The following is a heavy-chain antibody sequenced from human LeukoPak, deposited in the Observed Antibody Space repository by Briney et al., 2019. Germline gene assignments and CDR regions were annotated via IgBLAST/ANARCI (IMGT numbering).Heavy chain of an antibody. J-gene: IGHJ4*02. CDR1: GYTFADYF. CDR2: MNPNSGGT. V-gene: IGHV1-2*02. D-gene: IGHD6-19*01. CDR3: ASTYRCGWYFDY. Sequence: ASVKVSCKASGYTFADYFIHWVRQAPGQGLEWMGWMNPNSGGTNYAQNFQGRVTMTRDTSINSAYMELSSLRSDATAVFYCASTYRCGWYFDYWGQGTLVTVSS.